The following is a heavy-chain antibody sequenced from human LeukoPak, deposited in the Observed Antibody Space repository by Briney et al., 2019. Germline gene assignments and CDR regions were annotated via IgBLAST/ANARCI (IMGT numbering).Heavy chain of an antibody. D-gene: IGHD2-15*01. CDR2: IYYSGST. Sequence: SETLSLTCTVSGGSISSGGYYWSWIRQPPGKGLEWIGYIYYSGSTYYNPSLKSRVTISVDTSKHQFSLKLSSVAAADTAVYYCASMTPYYYMDVWGKGTTVTVSS. V-gene: IGHV4-31*03. J-gene: IGHJ6*03. CDR1: GGSISSGGYY. CDR3: ASMTPYYYMDV.